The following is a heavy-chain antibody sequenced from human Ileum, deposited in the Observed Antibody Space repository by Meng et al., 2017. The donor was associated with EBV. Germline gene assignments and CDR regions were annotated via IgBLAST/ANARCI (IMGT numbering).Heavy chain of an antibody. Sequence: VQLKQGGPGLLKPSGTLSLTCAVDGGFFSGYYWSWIRQSPGKGLEWIGEINHSGSTNYNPSLKSRVTISVDTSKSQFSLKLTSVTAADTAVYYCAREARSSGYHPGIGPWGQGTLVTVSS. J-gene: IGHJ5*02. V-gene: IGHV4-34*02. CDR3: AREARSSGYHPGIGP. CDR2: INHSGST. D-gene: IGHD3-22*01. CDR1: GGFFSGYY.